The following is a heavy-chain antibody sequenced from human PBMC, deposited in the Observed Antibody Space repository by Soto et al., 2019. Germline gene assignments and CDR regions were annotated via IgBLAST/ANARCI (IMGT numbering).Heavy chain of an antibody. Sequence: PSETLCLTYTVSGGSISSYYWSWIRQPPGKGLEWIGYIYYSGSTNYNPSLKSRVTISVDTSKNQFSLKLSSVTAADTAVYYCARHPTTVTRFGYFDYWGQGTLVTVSS. CDR1: GGSISSYY. CDR2: IYYSGST. V-gene: IGHV4-59*08. CDR3: ARHPTTVTRFGYFDY. J-gene: IGHJ4*02. D-gene: IGHD4-17*01.